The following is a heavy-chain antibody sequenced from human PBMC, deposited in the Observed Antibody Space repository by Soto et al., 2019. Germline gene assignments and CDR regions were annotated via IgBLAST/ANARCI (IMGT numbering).Heavy chain of an antibody. D-gene: IGHD2-15*01. CDR2: IYYSGST. Sequence: QVQLQESGPGLVKPSETLSLTCTVSGGSISSYYWSWIRQPPGKGLEWIGYIYYSGSTNYNPSLKGRVTLSVDTSKNQFSLKLSSVTAADTAVYYCARSCSGGSCYYYYYGMDVWGQGTTVTVSS. CDR3: ARSCSGGSCYYYYYGMDV. J-gene: IGHJ6*02. V-gene: IGHV4-59*01. CDR1: GGSISSYY.